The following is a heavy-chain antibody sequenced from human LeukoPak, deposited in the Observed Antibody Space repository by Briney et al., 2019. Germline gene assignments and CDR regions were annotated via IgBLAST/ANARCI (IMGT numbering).Heavy chain of an antibody. J-gene: IGHJ4*02. CDR2: ISSSSSYI. CDR1: GFTFSSYS. Sequence: PGGSLRLSCAASGFTFSSYSMNWVRQAPGKGLEWVSSISSSSSYIYYADSVKGRFTISRDNPKNSLYLQMNSLRAEDTAVYYCARSCGGDCYPDYWGQGTLVTVSS. CDR3: ARSCGGDCYPDY. D-gene: IGHD2-21*02. V-gene: IGHV3-21*01.